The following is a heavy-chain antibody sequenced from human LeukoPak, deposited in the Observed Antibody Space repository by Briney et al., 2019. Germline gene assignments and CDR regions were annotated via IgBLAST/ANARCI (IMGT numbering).Heavy chain of an antibody. D-gene: IGHD2-8*01. V-gene: IGHV3-74*01. CDR3: AKDATAAVDAKAAGLLLGYPAPIKNDPFDL. J-gene: IGHJ3*01. Sequence: PGGSLRLSCAASGFTFSGFWMHWVRQAPGKGLVWVSCISFDGSDATYADSVKGRFTISRDNSKNTLYLQMDNLRVEDTALYSCAKDATAAVDAKAAGLLLGYPAPIKNDPFDLWGQGTMVIVSP. CDR2: ISFDGSDA. CDR1: GFTFSGFW.